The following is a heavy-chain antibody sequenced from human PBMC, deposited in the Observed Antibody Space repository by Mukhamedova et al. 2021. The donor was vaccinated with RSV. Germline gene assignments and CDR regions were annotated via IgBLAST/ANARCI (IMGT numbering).Heavy chain of an antibody. CDR2: VSNSGYI. CDR3: VRAGYFMGENDAFDI. Sequence: GKGLECVSSVSNSGYIYYADSVQGRFTISRDDAKNSLSLQMNSLRAEDTGVYFCVRAGYFMGENDAFDIWGQGTMVTVSS. D-gene: IGHD3-16*01. J-gene: IGHJ3*02. V-gene: IGHV3-21*06.